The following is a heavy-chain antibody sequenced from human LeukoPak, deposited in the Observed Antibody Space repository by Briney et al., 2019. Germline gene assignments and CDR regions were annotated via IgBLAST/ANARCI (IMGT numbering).Heavy chain of an antibody. Sequence: GGSLRLSCAASGFTFSNAWMTWVRQAPGKGLEWVGRIKSKAAGGTTDYAAPAKGRFTISRDDSKNTLYLQMNSLKTEDTAVYYCTRGDPWDIWGQGTMVTVSS. CDR3: TRGDPWDI. V-gene: IGHV3-15*01. J-gene: IGHJ3*02. CDR1: GFTFSNAW. CDR2: IKSKAAGGTT.